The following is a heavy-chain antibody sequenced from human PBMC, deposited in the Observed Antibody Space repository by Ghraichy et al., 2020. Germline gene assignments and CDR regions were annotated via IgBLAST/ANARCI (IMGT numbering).Heavy chain of an antibody. CDR1: GFTFSSYS. V-gene: IGHV3-48*04. Sequence: GGSLRLSCAASGFTFSSYSMNWVRQAPGKGLEWVSYISSSSSTIYYADSVKGRFTISRDNAKNSLYLQMNSLRAEDTAVYYCARLDTYYYDSSGYYYSPDEKHFDYWGQGTLVTVSS. J-gene: IGHJ4*02. CDR3: ARLDTYYYDSSGYYYSPDEKHFDY. CDR2: ISSSSSTI. D-gene: IGHD3-22*01.